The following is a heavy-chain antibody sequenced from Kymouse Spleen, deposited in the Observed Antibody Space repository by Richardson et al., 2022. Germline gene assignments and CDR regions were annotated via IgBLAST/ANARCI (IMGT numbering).Heavy chain of an antibody. V-gene: IGHV4-39*01. CDR2: IYYSGST. D-gene: IGHD6-13*01. Sequence: QLQLQESGPGLVKPSETLSLTCTVSGGSISSSSYYWGWIRQPPGKGLEWIGSIYYSGSTYYNPSLKSRVTISVDTSKNQFSLKLSSVTAADTAVYYCARGYSSSLNWFDPWGQGTLVTVSS. J-gene: IGHJ5*02. CDR1: GGSISSSSYY. CDR3: ARGYSSSLNWFDP.